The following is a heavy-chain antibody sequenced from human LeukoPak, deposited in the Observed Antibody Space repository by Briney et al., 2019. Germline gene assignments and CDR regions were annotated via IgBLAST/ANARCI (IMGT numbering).Heavy chain of an antibody. CDR3: ANTYFAFWSGSF. CDR1: GFTFSNYG. D-gene: IGHD3-3*01. CDR2: ISYDESKK. V-gene: IGHV3-30*18. Sequence: PGGSLRLSCAASGFTFSNYGIHWARQAPGKGLEWVTVISYDESKKYYADSVKGRFTISRGNSKNTVYLQMNSLRAEDTAVYYCANTYFAFWSGSFWGQGTLVTVSS. J-gene: IGHJ4*02.